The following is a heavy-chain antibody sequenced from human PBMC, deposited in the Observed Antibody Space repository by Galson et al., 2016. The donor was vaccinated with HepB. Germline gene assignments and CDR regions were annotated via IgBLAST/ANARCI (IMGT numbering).Heavy chain of an antibody. CDR3: VKDSGTNYDFWSGYYGARLDI. D-gene: IGHD3-3*01. CDR2: INWNSGDI. J-gene: IGHJ4*02. Sequence: SLRLSCAASGFTFDDHPMHWVRQAPGKGLEWVSGINWNSGDIAYADSVKGRFTISRDNAANSLYLQMNSLRAEDTAFYYCVKDSGTNYDFWSGYYGARLDIWGQGTLVTVSS. CDR1: GFTFDDHP. V-gene: IGHV3-9*01.